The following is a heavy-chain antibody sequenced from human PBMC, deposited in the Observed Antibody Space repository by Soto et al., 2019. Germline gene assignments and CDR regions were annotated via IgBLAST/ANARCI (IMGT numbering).Heavy chain of an antibody. CDR1: GLTFSNYA. V-gene: IGHV3-23*01. J-gene: IGHJ4*01. CDR3: AKRLSYYFDS. CDR2: ITGDGVTT. Sequence: GGSLRLSCAASGLTFSNYAMSWVRQAPGKGLEWVSTITGDGVTTSYADPVKGRFTISRDNSKNTLYLQMSGLRADDTAVYYCAKRLSYYFDSWGHGTLVTVSS. D-gene: IGHD3-16*02.